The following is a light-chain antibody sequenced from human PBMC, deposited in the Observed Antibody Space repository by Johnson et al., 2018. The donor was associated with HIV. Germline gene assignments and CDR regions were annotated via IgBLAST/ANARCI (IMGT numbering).Light chain of an antibody. J-gene: IGLJ1*01. CDR1: SSNIGAGYD. V-gene: IGLV1-40*01. Sequence: QSVLTQPPSVSGAPVQRVTISCTGSSSNIGAGYDVHWYQQFPGTAPKLLIYGNDNRPSGVPERFSGSKSGTSASLAITGLQAEDEADYYCGTWDSSLSASYVFGTGTKVTVL. CDR2: GND. CDR3: GTWDSSLSASYV.